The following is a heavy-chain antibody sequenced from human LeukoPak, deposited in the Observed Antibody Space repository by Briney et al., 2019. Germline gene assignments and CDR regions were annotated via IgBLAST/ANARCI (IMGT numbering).Heavy chain of an antibody. V-gene: IGHV3-33*01. CDR2: IWYDGSIK. D-gene: IGHD5-24*01. J-gene: IGHJ4*02. Sequence: GGSLRLSCAASGFTCSSYGMHWVRQAPGKGLEWVAVIWYDGSIKYYADSVKGRFTISRDNSKNRLYLQMNRLRGEDTTMFYCASPRVAIWPVFACWGQGSLVTVSS. CDR3: ASPRVAIWPVFAC. CDR1: GFTCSSYG.